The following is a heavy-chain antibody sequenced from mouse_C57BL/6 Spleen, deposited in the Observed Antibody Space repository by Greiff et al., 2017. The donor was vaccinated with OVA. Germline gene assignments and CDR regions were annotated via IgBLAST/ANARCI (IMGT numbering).Heavy chain of an antibody. D-gene: IGHD1-1*01. V-gene: IGHV1-52*01. CDR3: ARLGSSYGYFDV. CDR1: GYTFTSYW. CDR2: IDPSDSET. Sequence: QVQLQQPGAELVRPGSSVKLSCKASGYTFTSYWMHWVKQRPIQGLEWIGNIDPSDSETHYNQKFKDKATLTVDKSSSTAYMQLSSLTSEDSAVYYCARLGSSYGYFDVWGTGTTVTVSS. J-gene: IGHJ1*03.